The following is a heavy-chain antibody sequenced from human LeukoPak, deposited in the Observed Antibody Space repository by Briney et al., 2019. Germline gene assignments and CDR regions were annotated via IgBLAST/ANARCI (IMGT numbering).Heavy chain of an antibody. Sequence: SETLSLTCSVSGGSISSTSFYWGWIRQPPGKGLEWIGSIYYSGSTYYNPSLKSRVTISVDTSKNQFSLKLSSVTAADTAVYYCARVRRAFDIWGQGTMVTVSS. V-gene: IGHV4-39*07. CDR2: IYYSGST. D-gene: IGHD6-6*01. CDR1: GGSISSTSFY. J-gene: IGHJ3*02. CDR3: ARVRRAFDI.